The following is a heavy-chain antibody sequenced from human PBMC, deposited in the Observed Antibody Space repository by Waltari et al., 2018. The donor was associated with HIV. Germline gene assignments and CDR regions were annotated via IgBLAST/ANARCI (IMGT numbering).Heavy chain of an antibody. V-gene: IGHV3-21*01. J-gene: IGHJ3*02. D-gene: IGHD3-3*01. CDR2: ISSSSSYI. Sequence: EVQLVESGGGLVKPGGSLRLSCAASGFPFSSYSMNCVRQAPGKGLEWVSSISSSSSYIYYADSVKGRFTISRDNAKNSRYLQMNSLRAEDTAVYYCARDTSFWSSPDLDAFDIWGQGTMVTVSS. CDR3: ARDTSFWSSPDLDAFDI. CDR1: GFPFSSYS.